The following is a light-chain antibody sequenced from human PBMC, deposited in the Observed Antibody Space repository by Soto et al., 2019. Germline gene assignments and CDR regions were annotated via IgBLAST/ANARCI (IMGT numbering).Light chain of an antibody. V-gene: IGLV2-14*01. J-gene: IGLJ1*01. CDR1: SSDVSAYNY. Sequence: QAVVTQPASVSGSPGQSITISCTGTSSDVSAYNYVSWYQQHPGKAPKLMIFDVSNRPSGVSNRFSGSKSGNTASLTISGLQAEDEADYYCSSYTSSSTLGVFGTGTKVTVL. CDR2: DVS. CDR3: SSYTSSSTLGV.